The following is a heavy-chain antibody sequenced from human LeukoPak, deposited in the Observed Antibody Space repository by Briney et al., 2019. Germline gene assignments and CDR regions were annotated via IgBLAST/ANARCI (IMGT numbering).Heavy chain of an antibody. CDR1: GFTFSVCW. D-gene: IGHD2/OR15-2a*01. V-gene: IGHV3-7*01. CDR2: INQDGSEK. Sequence: GGSLRLFCAASGFTFSVCWMSWVRQAPGKGLEWVANINQDGSEKYYVDSVKGRFTISRDNAKNSLYLQMNSLRAEDTAVYYCAKYSNLGYWGQGTLVTVSS. J-gene: IGHJ4*02. CDR3: AKYSNLGY.